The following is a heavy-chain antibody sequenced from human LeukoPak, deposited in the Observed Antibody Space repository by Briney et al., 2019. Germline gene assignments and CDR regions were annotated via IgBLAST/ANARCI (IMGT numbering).Heavy chain of an antibody. Sequence: GVSLRLSCAASGFTFNTYAMRWVRQAPGKGLVGGTVISGSGDNTLYADSVKGRFTTSRDNSKTTMYLQMNSLRAEDTAVYYCAKLSRCSSSNCYYFDYWDQGTLVAVSS. CDR3: AKLSRCSSSNCYYFDY. CDR1: GFTFNTYA. J-gene: IGHJ4*02. CDR2: ISGSGDNT. D-gene: IGHD2-15*01. V-gene: IGHV3-23*01.